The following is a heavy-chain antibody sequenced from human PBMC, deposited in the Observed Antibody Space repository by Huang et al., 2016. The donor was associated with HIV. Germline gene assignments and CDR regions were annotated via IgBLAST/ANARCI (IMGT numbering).Heavy chain of an antibody. D-gene: IGHD5-18*01. CDR1: GGTVSSFS. Sequence: QVQLVQSGAEMQKSGSSVKVSCKASGGTVSSFSFTWVRQAPGHGLEWMGGIIPWHDTKDLAQKFRGRVTLTADESTNTAFMELSGLTSQDTAVYYWARGVGNSNRGFDIWGQGTLVTVS. J-gene: IGHJ4*02. CDR2: IIPWHDTK. V-gene: IGHV1-69*13. CDR3: ARGVGNSNRGFDI.